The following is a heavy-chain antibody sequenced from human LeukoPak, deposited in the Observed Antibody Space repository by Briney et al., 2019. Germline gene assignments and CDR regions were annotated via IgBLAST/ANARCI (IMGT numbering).Heavy chain of an antibody. CDR3: ARYSGMGYSPGTYSNS. Sequence: SETLSLTCTVSGASISGSSHYFWGWIRQNPGKGLSWIWSIYYSGITYYTPSLKSRLTISVDTSRNQFSLKLSSVSAADTAVYHCARYSGMGYSPGTYSNSWGQGTLVTVSS. V-gene: IGHV4-39*01. CDR2: IYYSGIT. J-gene: IGHJ4*02. CDR1: GASISGSSHYF. D-gene: IGHD1-26*01.